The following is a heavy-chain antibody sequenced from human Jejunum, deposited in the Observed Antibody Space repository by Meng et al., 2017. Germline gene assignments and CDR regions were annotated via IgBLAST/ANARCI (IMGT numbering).Heavy chain of an antibody. J-gene: IGHJ5*02. CDR1: GFTFTSYA. CDR3: ARDIPDDFWSGCDH. V-gene: IGHV3-23*01. D-gene: IGHD3-3*01. Sequence: GGSLRLSCATSGFTFTSYAMSWVRQAPGKGLEWVAGISGSGGRSYYADSVKGRFAISRDNSNDTLYLQMNSLRAEDTGIYYCARDIPDDFWSGCDHWGQGTLVTVSS. CDR2: ISGSGGRS.